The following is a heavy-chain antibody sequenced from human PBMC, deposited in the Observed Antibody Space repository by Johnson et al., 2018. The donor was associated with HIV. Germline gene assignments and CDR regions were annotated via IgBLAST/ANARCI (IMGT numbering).Heavy chain of an antibody. J-gene: IGHJ3*02. Sequence: QVQLVESGGGVVQPGRSLRLSCAASGFTFSSYGMHWVRQAPGKGLEWVAVISYDGSNKYYADSVKGRFTISRDNSKNTLYLQMNSLRAEDTALYYCAKELLYGSGSPDAFDIWGQGTMVTVSS. CDR3: AKELLYGSGSPDAFDI. D-gene: IGHD3-10*01. V-gene: IGHV3-30*18. CDR1: GFTFSSYG. CDR2: ISYDGSNK.